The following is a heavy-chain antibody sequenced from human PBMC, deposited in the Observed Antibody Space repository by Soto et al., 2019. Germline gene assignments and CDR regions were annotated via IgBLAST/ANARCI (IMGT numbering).Heavy chain of an antibody. CDR3: ARTYSSSWWNHCGIDV. Sequence: SQTLSLTCAMSGDSVSSNSAAWNWIRQSPSRGLEWLGRTYYRSKWYNDYAVSVKSRITINPDTSKNQFSLQLNSVTPEDTAVYYCARTYSSSWWNHCGIDVWDQGPTVTGSS. J-gene: IGHJ6*02. CDR2: TYYRSKWYN. CDR1: GDSVSSNSAA. D-gene: IGHD6-13*01. V-gene: IGHV6-1*01.